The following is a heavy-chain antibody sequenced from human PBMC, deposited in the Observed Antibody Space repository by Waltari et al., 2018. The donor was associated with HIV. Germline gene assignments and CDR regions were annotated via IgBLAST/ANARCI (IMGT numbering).Heavy chain of an antibody. CDR3: ARELTTVTFLNY. D-gene: IGHD4-17*01. CDR1: GFTFSSFW. J-gene: IGHJ1*01. V-gene: IGHV3-7*01. Sequence: EVELVESGGGLVQPGESLRLSCKVSGFTFSSFWMSWVRQAPGKGLQWVANIGKDGLEKYHVDAVKGRFTISRDNAKNLLFLQMNNLTVDDTAVYYCARELTTVTFLNYWGQGTLVSVSS. CDR2: IGKDGLEK.